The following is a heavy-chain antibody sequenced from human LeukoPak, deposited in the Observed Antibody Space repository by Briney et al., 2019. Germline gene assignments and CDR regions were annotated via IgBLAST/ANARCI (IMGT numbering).Heavy chain of an antibody. CDR3: AREADRYDFWSGYYSWFDY. CDR1: GGSISSYY. D-gene: IGHD3-3*01. CDR2: IYTSGST. Sequence: SETLSLTCTVSGGSISSYYWSWIRQPARKGLEWIGRIYTSGSTNYNPSLKSRVTMSVDTSKNQFSLKLSSVTAADTAVYYCAREADRYDFWSGYYSWFDYWGQGTLVTVSS. V-gene: IGHV4-4*07. J-gene: IGHJ4*02.